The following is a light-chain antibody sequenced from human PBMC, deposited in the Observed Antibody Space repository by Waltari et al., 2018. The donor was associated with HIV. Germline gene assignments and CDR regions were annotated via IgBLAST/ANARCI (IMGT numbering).Light chain of an antibody. CDR2: AVS. CDR1: SSDVGGYNY. J-gene: IGLJ1*01. Sequence: QSALTQPPSASGSPGQSVTISCTGTSSDVGGYNYVSWYQQHPGKAPKLMIYAVSKRPSGVPDRFSGSNSGNTASLTVSGLQAEDEADYYCNSYAGSNSYVFGTGTKVTVL. CDR3: NSYAGSNSYV. V-gene: IGLV2-8*01.